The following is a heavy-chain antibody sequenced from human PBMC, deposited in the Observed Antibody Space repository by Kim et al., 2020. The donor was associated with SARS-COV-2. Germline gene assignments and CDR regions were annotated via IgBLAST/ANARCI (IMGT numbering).Heavy chain of an antibody. CDR3: ILGAPGAFAI. D-gene: IGHD1-26*01. CDR1: GFTFSGSA. CDR2: IRSKANSYAT. Sequence: GGSLRLSCAASGFTFSGSAMHWVRQASGKGLEWVGRIRSKANSYATAYAASVKGRSTISRDDSKNTAYLPMNSLKTEATAVHYCILGAPGAFAIWGQRT. J-gene: IGHJ3*02. V-gene: IGHV3-73*01.